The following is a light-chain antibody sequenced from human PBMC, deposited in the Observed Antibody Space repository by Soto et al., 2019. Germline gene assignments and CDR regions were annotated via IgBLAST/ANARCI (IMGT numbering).Light chain of an antibody. V-gene: IGLV2-8*01. CDR2: DVT. J-gene: IGLJ1*01. Sequence: QSALTQSPSASGSPRQSVTISCTGTSSDIGGYNSVSWYQQHPGKAPKVMIYDVTKRPSGVPDRFSGSKSGNTASLTVSALQAEDEADYYCSSYTDRKHLVFGTGTKLTVL. CDR1: SSDIGGYNS. CDR3: SSYTDRKHLV.